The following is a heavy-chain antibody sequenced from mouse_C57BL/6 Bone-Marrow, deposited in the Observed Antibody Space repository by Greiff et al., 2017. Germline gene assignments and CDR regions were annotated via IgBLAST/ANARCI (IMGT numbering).Heavy chain of an antibody. V-gene: IGHV1-55*01. CDR2: IYPGSGST. J-gene: IGHJ3*01. CDR3: ARVRTGTSEFAY. D-gene: IGHD4-1*01. Sequence: QVQLQQPGAELVKPGASVKMSCKASGYTFTSYWITWVKQRPGQGLEWIGDIYPGSGSTNYNEKFKSKATLTVDTSSGTAYMQLSSLTSEDSAVYYCARVRTGTSEFAYWGQGTLVTVSA. CDR1: GYTFTSYW.